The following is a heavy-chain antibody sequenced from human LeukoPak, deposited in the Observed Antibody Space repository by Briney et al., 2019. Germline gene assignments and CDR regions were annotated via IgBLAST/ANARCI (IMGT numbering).Heavy chain of an antibody. V-gene: IGHV3-30*19. CDR2: ISYDGSNK. D-gene: IGHD3-22*01. Sequence: GGSLRLSCAASGFTFSSYGMHWVRQAPGKGLEWVAVISYDGSNKYYADSVKGRFTISRDNSKNTLYLQMNSLRAEDTAVYYCARDFVYYDSSGFHPDYWGQGTLVTVSS. CDR3: ARDFVYYDSSGFHPDY. J-gene: IGHJ4*02. CDR1: GFTFSSYG.